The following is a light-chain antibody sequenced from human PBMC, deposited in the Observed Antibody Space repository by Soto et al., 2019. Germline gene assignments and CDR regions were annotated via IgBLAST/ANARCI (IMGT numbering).Light chain of an antibody. J-gene: IGKJ3*01. CDR1: QTINTY. Sequence: DIQMTQSPSSLSASVGDRVTITCRPSQTINTYLNWYQQKPGKAPQLLIHAASSLQSGVPSRFGGSGSGTDFTLTISSLQPEDFATYYCQQSYRAPLTFGPGTKVDIK. CDR3: QQSYRAPLT. CDR2: AAS. V-gene: IGKV1-39*01.